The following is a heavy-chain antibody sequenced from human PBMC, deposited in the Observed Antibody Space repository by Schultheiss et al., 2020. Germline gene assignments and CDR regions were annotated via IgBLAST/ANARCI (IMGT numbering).Heavy chain of an antibody. V-gene: IGHV4-34*01. CDR2: INHSGST. D-gene: IGHD5-18*01. J-gene: IGHJ4*02. Sequence: SETLSLTCAVYGGSFSGYYWSWIRQPPGKGLEWIGEINHSGSTNDNPSLKSRVTISVDTSKNQFSLKLSSVTAADTAVYYCARGGYNYGLRYWGQGTLVTVSS. CDR1: GGSFSGYY. CDR3: ARGGYNYGLRY.